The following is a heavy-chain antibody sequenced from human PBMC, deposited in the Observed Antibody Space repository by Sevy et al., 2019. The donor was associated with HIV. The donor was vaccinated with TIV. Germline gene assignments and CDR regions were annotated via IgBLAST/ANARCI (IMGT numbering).Heavy chain of an antibody. V-gene: IGHV3-15*01. CDR1: GFTFSNAW. J-gene: IGHJ4*02. Sequence: GGSLRLSCAASGFTFSNAWMSWVRQAPGKGLEWVGRIKRKTDGGTTDYAAPVKGRFTISRDDSKNTLYLQMNSLKTEDTAVYYCTTESGYSSGWYLNYFDYWGQGTLVTVSS. CDR2: IKRKTDGGTT. D-gene: IGHD6-19*01. CDR3: TTESGYSSGWYLNYFDY.